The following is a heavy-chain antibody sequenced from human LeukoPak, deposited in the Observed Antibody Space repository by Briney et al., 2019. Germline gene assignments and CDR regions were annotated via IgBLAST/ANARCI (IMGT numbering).Heavy chain of an antibody. V-gene: IGHV3-23*01. D-gene: IGHD4-17*01. Sequence: GGSLKLSCAASGFTLSSYAMTWVRQAPGKGLEWVSGISGSGDITNYADSVKDRFTVSRDNSKNTLYLQMNSLRAEDTAVYYCAKDLVGNYGDYFDYWGQGTLVTVSS. CDR1: GFTLSSYA. J-gene: IGHJ4*02. CDR2: ISGSGDIT. CDR3: AKDLVGNYGDYFDY.